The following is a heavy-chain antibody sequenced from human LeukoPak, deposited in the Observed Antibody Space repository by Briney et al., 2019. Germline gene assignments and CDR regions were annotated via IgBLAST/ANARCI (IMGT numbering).Heavy chain of an antibody. CDR2: ISSSSSSI. J-gene: IGHJ4*02. CDR3: ASPAQHYYASGSYESY. V-gene: IGHV3-48*04. D-gene: IGHD3-10*01. Sequence: GGSLRLSCAASGFTFSSYSMNWVRQAPGKGLEWVSYISSSSSSIYYADSVKGRFTISRDNAKNSLYLQMNSLRAEDTAVYYCASPAQHYYASGSYESYWGQGSLVTVSS. CDR1: GFTFSSYS.